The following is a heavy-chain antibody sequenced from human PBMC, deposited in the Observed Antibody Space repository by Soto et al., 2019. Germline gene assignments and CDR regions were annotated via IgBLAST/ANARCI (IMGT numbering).Heavy chain of an antibody. V-gene: IGHV3-23*01. CDR2: ISAGGDMT. J-gene: IGHJ6*02. Sequence: DVQLLESGGHWVQPGGSLRLSCSASGFTLSSYAMSWVRQAPGKGLEWVSSISAGGDMTYNSDSVRGRFTISRDNSNNALFLQMHNLRIEDAALYYCARGDRGGSGSPASYYYSGWDVCGQGATVIVS. D-gene: IGHD3-10*01. CDR1: GFTLSSYA. CDR3: ARGDRGGSGSPASYYYSGWDV.